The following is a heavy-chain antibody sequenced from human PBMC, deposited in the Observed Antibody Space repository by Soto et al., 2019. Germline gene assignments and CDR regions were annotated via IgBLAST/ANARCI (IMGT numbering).Heavy chain of an antibody. CDR3: ARVHGSGSYPAEYFQH. J-gene: IGHJ1*01. Sequence: QVQLVESGGGVVQPGRSLRLSCAASGFTFSSYAMHWVRQAPGKGLEWVAVISYDGSNKYYADSVKGRFTISRDNSKNTLYLQMNSLRAEDTAVYYCARVHGSGSYPAEYFQHWGQGTLVTVSS. V-gene: IGHV3-30-3*01. CDR1: GFTFSSYA. D-gene: IGHD3-10*01. CDR2: ISYDGSNK.